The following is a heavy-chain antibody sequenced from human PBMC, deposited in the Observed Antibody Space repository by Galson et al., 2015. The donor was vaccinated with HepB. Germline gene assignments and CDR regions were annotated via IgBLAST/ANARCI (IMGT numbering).Heavy chain of an antibody. CDR1: GYSFTSYW. V-gene: IGHV5-51*01. CDR2: IYPGDSDT. CDR3: ARQTDILTGYYIEPFDY. J-gene: IGHJ4*02. D-gene: IGHD3-9*01. Sequence: QSGAEVKKPRESLKISCKGSGYSFTSYWIGWVRQMPGKGLEWMGIIYPGDSDTRYSPSFQGQVTISADKSISTAYLQWSSLKASDTAMYYCARQTDILTGYYIEPFDYWGQGTLVTVSS.